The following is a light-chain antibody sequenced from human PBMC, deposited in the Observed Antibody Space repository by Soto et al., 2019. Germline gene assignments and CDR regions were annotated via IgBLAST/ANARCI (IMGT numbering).Light chain of an antibody. CDR3: QKYNSAPRT. CDR2: AAS. Sequence: DIQMTQSPSSLSASVGDRVTMTCRASQGIYNYLAWYQQKPGKVPKLLIYAASTLQSGVPSRFSGSGSGTDFTLTITSLQPEDVSTYYCQKYNSAPRTFGQGTKVEIK. V-gene: IGKV1-27*01. J-gene: IGKJ1*01. CDR1: QGIYNY.